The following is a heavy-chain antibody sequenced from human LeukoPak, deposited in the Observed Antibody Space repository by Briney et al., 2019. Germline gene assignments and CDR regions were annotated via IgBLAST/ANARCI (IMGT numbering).Heavy chain of an antibody. CDR2: IYYSGST. D-gene: IGHD3-10*01. CDR3: ARNRYYYGSGSYGVPNWFDP. Sequence: SETLSLTFTVSGGSISSNSYYWGWIRQPPGKGLEWIGSIYYSGSTYYKSSLKSRVTISVDTSKNQFSLKLSSVTAADTAVYYCARNRYYYGSGSYGVPNWFDPWGQGTLVIVSS. J-gene: IGHJ5*02. CDR1: GGSISSNSYY. V-gene: IGHV4-39*01.